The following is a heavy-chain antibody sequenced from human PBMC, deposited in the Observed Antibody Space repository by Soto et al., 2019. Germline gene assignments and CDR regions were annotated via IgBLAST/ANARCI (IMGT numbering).Heavy chain of an antibody. V-gene: IGHV1-2*04. J-gene: IGHJ4*02. Sequence: QVQLVQSGAEVKKPGASVKVSCKASGYTFTGYYMHWVRQAPGQGLEWMGWINPNSGGTNYAQKLQVWVTMAKDASTRTAYMELSRSRSDDTAVYYCASGDVLSWAYWGQGSLVTVSS. D-gene: IGHD1-26*01. CDR1: GYTFTGYY. CDR3: ASGDVLSWAY. CDR2: INPNSGGT.